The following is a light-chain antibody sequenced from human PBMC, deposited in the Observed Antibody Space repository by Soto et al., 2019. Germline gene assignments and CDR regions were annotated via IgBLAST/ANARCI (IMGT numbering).Light chain of an antibody. CDR3: QQYATLWT. Sequence: DIPMTQSPSTLSASVGDRVTITCRASRDIRTWLAWYQQKPGKAPNLLIYKASNLENGVPSRFSGSGSGTEFTLTISSLQPDDFATYYCQQYATLWTFGQGTKVEIK. CDR2: KAS. V-gene: IGKV1-5*03. CDR1: RDIRTW. J-gene: IGKJ1*01.